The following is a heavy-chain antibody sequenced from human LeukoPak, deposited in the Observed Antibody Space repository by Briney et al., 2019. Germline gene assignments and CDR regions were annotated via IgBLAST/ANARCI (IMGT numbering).Heavy chain of an antibody. V-gene: IGHV1-18*01. CDR2: ISAYNGNT. CDR3: ARTVVVTAEHAFEI. D-gene: IGHD2-21*02. Sequence: ASVKVSCKASGYSFTSNVISWVRQAPGQGLEWMGWISAYNGNTNYAQKLQGRVTITADKSTSTAYMELSSLRSEDTAVYYCARTVVVTAEHAFEIWGQGTMVTVSS. J-gene: IGHJ3*02. CDR1: GYSFTSNV.